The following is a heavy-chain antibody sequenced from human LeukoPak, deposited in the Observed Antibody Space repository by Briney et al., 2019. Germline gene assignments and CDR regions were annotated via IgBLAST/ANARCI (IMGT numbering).Heavy chain of an antibody. CDR3: ARGPVGATDYFDY. J-gene: IGHJ4*02. CDR2: IKQDGSEK. Sequence: GGSLRLSCAASGFTFSSYWMSWVRQAPGKGLEWVANIKQDGSEKYYVDSVKGRFTISRDNAKNSLYLQMNSLRAEDTAVYYCARGPVGATDYFDYWGQGTVVTVSS. D-gene: IGHD1-26*01. V-gene: IGHV3-7*01. CDR1: GFTFSSYW.